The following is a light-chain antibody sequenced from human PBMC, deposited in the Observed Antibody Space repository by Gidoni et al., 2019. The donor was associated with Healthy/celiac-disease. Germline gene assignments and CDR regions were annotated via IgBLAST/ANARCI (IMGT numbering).Light chain of an antibody. V-gene: IGLV1-40*01. CDR3: QSYDSSLSGDVV. CDR2: GNS. Sequence: QSVLTQPPSVSGAPGPRVTISCTGSSSNIGAGYDVHWYQQLPGTAPKPLIYGNSNRPSGVPDRFSGSKSGTSASLAITGLQAEDEADYYCQSYDSSLSGDVVFGGGTKLTVL. CDR1: SSNIGAGYD. J-gene: IGLJ2*01.